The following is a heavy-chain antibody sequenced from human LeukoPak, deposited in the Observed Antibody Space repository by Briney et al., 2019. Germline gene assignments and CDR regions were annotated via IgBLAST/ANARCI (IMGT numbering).Heavy chain of an antibody. CDR3: ASTRGGVAVSGRGDFDI. D-gene: IGHD6-19*01. J-gene: IGHJ3*02. Sequence: SETLSLTCGVSGASISSYYWSWIRQSPEKGLEWIGYIHHSGSTDYHPSLKGRVTISADTSQSQFSLSLTSVTAADTAVHFCASTRGGVAVSGRGDFDIWGQGTVVTVSP. CDR2: IHHSGST. V-gene: IGHV4-4*09. CDR1: GASISSYY.